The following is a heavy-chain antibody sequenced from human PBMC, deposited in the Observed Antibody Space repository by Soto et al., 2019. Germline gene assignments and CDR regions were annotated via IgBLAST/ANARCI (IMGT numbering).Heavy chain of an antibody. CDR2: VYPRGSDT. D-gene: IGHD2-8*01. CDR1: GYEFTRNW. J-gene: IGHJ4*02. CDR3: ARQFCTTTDCSMYFDN. Sequence: PXDSLKVSWEPSGYEFTRNWVGLVRQRPGKGLEWVGLVYPRGSDTRYSPSFRGHVSMSADESVRTAYLQWTSLEASDTAIYYSARQFCTTTDCSMYFDNWGRATPVTVYS. V-gene: IGHV5-51*01.